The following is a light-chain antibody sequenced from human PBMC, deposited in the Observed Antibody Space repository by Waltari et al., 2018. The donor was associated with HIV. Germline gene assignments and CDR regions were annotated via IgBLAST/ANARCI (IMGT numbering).Light chain of an antibody. CDR1: QSLLHTDGYTY. Sequence: IVMTQSLVSLPVTHGKPDSRSCRSSQSLLHTDGYTYLDWYLQKPGRSPQLLIYLTSHRASGVPDRFSGTGSGTNFTLKISRVEAEDVGVYYCMQALQTLTFGGGTKVDI. J-gene: IGKJ4*01. CDR3: MQALQTLT. V-gene: IGKV2-28*01. CDR2: LTS.